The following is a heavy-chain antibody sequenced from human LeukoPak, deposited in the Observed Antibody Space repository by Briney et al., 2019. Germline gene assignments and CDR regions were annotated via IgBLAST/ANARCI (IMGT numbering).Heavy chain of an antibody. CDR2: ISAYNGNT. Sequence: ASVKVSCKASGYTFTSYGISWVRQAPGQGVEWMRWISAYNGNTTDAQKLQGRVTMTTDTSTSTAYMELRSLRSDDTAVYYCALDEPRSDAFDIWGQGTMVTVSS. V-gene: IGHV1-18*01. D-gene: IGHD1-14*01. CDR3: ALDEPRSDAFDI. CDR1: GYTFTSYG. J-gene: IGHJ3*02.